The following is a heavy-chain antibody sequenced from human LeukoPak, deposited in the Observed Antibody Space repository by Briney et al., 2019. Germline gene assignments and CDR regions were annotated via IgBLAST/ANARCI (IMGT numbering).Heavy chain of an antibody. Sequence: GGSLRLSCAASGFTFSSYAMSWVRQAPGKGLEWVSAISGSGGSTYYADSVKGRFTISRDNSKNTLYLQMNSLRAEDTAVCYCAKDQKWELLPFDYWGQGTLVTVSS. J-gene: IGHJ4*02. CDR2: ISGSGGST. CDR1: GFTFSSYA. D-gene: IGHD1-26*01. CDR3: AKDQKWELLPFDY. V-gene: IGHV3-23*01.